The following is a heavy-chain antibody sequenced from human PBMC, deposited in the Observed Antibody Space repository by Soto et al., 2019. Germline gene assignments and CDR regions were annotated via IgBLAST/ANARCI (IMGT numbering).Heavy chain of an antibody. CDR1: GYSISSSNW. CDR3: ARREIQGPIDY. D-gene: IGHD1-26*01. J-gene: IGHJ4*02. CDR2: IYYSGTT. Sequence: SETLSLTCAVSGYSISSSNWWGWIRQPPGKGLEWIGYIYYSGTTYYNPSLKSRVTMSVDTSKNQFSLKLTSVTAVDTAVYYCARREIQGPIDYWGQATLVTGSS. V-gene: IGHV4-28*01.